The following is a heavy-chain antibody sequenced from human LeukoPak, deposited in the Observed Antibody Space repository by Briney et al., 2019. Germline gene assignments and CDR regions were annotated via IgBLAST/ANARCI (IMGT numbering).Heavy chain of an antibody. CDR3: ARVITMIVVDGGNYFDY. V-gene: IGHV4-4*02. J-gene: IGHJ4*02. Sequence: PSETLSLTCAVSGGSISSSNWWSWVRQPPGKGLEWIGEIYHSGSTNYNPSLKSRVTISVDKSKNQFSLKLSSVTAADTAVYYCARVITMIVVDGGNYFDYWGQGTLVTVSS. D-gene: IGHD3-22*01. CDR1: GGSISSSNW. CDR2: IYHSGST.